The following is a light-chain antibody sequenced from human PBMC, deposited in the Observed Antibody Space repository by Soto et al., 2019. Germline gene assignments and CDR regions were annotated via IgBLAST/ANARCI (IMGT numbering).Light chain of an antibody. CDR1: QSVSSTY. CDR2: GAS. J-gene: IGKJ1*01. Sequence: EIVMTQSPGTLSLSPGERATLSCRASQSVSSTYLAWYQQKPGQAPRLLIYGASTRATDVPDRFSGSGSGADFTFTISRLEPEDFAVYYCQQYGSSPPRTFGQGTKVGIK. CDR3: QQYGSSPPRT. V-gene: IGKV3-20*01.